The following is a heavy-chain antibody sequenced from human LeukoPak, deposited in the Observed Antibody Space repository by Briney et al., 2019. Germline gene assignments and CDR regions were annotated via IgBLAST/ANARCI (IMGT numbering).Heavy chain of an antibody. V-gene: IGHV3-21*01. J-gene: IGHJ4*02. Sequence: GGSLRLSCAASGFTFSSYSMNWVRQAPGKGLEWVSSISSSSSYIYYADSVKGRFTISRDNAKNSLYLQMNSLRAKDTAVYYCARDSQLNYDFWSGFPVDYWGQGTLVTVSS. CDR1: GFTFSSYS. D-gene: IGHD3-3*01. CDR3: ARDSQLNYDFWSGFPVDY. CDR2: ISSSSSYI.